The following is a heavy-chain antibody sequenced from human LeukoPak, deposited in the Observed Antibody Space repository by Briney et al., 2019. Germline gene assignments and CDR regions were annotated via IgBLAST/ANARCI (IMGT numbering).Heavy chain of an antibody. Sequence: ASVKVSCKASGYTFTGYYMHWVRQAPGQGLEWMGWINPNSGGTNYAQKFQGRVTMTRDTSISTAYVELSRLRSDDTAVYYCARGSRVGYQLLYERVNEGNWFDPWGQGTLVTVSS. V-gene: IGHV1-2*02. CDR2: INPNSGGT. CDR3: ARGSRVGYQLLYERVNEGNWFDP. D-gene: IGHD2-2*02. J-gene: IGHJ5*02. CDR1: GYTFTGYY.